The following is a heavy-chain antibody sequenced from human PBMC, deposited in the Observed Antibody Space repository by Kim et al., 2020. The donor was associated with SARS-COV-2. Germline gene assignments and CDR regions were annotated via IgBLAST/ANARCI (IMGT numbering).Heavy chain of an antibody. J-gene: IGHJ4*02. Sequence: ASVKVSCKASGYTFTSYGISWVRPAPGQGLEWMGWISAYNGNTNYAQKLQGRVTMTTDTSTSTAYMELRSLRSDDTAVYYCARDQSYDFWSGVTSCDYWGQGTLVTVSS. V-gene: IGHV1-18*04. CDR2: ISAYNGNT. D-gene: IGHD3-3*01. CDR3: ARDQSYDFWSGVTSCDY. CDR1: GYTFTSYG.